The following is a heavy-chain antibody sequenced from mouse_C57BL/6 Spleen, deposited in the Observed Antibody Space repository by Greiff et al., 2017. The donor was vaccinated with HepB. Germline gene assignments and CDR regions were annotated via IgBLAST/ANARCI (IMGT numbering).Heavy chain of an antibody. CDR1: GYTFTSYT. J-gene: IGHJ1*03. CDR2: INPSSGYT. D-gene: IGHD1-1*02. V-gene: IGHV1-4*01. CDR3: ARRVGEWYFDV. Sequence: QVQLQQPGAELARPGASVKMSCKASGYTFTSYTMHWVKQRPGQGLEWIGYINPSSGYTKYNQKFKDKATLTADKSSSTAYMQLSSLTSEDSAVYYCARRVGEWYFDVWGTGTTVTVSS.